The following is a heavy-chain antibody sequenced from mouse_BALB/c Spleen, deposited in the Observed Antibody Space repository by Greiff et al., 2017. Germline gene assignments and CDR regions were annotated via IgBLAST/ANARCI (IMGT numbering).Heavy chain of an antibody. V-gene: IGHV1S137*01. CDR2: ISTYYGDA. CDR3: ARSMITTKGPFAY. Sequence: VQLVESGAELVRPGVSVKISCKGSGYTFTDYAMHWVKQSHAKSLEWIGVISTYYGDASYNQKFKGKATMTVDKSSSTAYMELARLTSEDSAIYYCARSMITTKGPFAYWGQGTLVTVSA. CDR1: GYTFTDYA. D-gene: IGHD2-4*01. J-gene: IGHJ3*01.